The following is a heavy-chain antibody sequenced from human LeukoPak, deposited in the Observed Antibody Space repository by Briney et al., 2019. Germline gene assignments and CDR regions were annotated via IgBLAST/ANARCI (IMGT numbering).Heavy chain of an antibody. V-gene: IGHV3-30*18. CDR2: ISYDGSHK. D-gene: IGHD4-17*01. CDR3: AKGARGDTVTSIVGLNWFDP. J-gene: IGHJ5*02. CDR1: GFTFSSYG. Sequence: GGSLRLSCAASGFTFSSYGMHWVRQAPGKGLEWVAVISYDGSHKYYADSVKGRFSISRDNSKNTLYPQMNSLRADDTAVYYCAKGARGDTVTSIVGLNWFDPWGQGTLVTVSS.